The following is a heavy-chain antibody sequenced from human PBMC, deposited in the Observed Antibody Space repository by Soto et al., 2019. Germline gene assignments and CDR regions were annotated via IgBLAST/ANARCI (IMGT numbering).Heavy chain of an antibody. CDR3: LYGNYFDY. CDR2: ISWNSNNI. D-gene: IGHD3-16*01. CDR1: GFTFDDYA. V-gene: IGHV3-9*01. J-gene: IGHJ4*02. Sequence: EVQLVESGGNLVQPGRSLRLSCAASGFTFDDYAMHWVRQAPGKGLEWVSGISWNSNNIVYADSVKGRFTVSRDNAKNSLYLEINSLRAEDTALYYCLYGNYFDYWGQGTLVTVSS.